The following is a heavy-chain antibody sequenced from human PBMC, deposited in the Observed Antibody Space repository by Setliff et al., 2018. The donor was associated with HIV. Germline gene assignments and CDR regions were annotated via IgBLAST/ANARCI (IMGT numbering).Heavy chain of an antibody. CDR3: ARQAWHSGRNGYFVDY. J-gene: IGHJ4*02. V-gene: IGHV4-38-2*02. D-gene: IGHD3-22*01. CDR1: GYSISNGYY. Sequence: SETLSPTCSVSGYSISNGYYWGWFRQSPVKGLEWIATIYQTGSIYYNPSLQNRVTLLLDMSKNQFSLKLSSATAADTAVYYCARQAWHSGRNGYFVDYWGQGMLVTVSS. CDR2: IYQTGSI.